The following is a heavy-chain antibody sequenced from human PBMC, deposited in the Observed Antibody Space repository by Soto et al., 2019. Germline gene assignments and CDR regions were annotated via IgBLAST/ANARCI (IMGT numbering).Heavy chain of an antibody. CDR1: GGTFSSYA. J-gene: IGHJ5*02. D-gene: IGHD4-4*01. CDR2: IIPIFGTA. CDR3: ARDSYSNFQFDP. Sequence: ASVKVSCKASGGTFSSYAISWVRQAPGQGLEWMGGIIPIFGTANYAQKFQGRVTITADKSTSTAYMELSSLRSEDTAVYYCARDSYSNFQFDPWRQGTLVTVSS. V-gene: IGHV1-69*06.